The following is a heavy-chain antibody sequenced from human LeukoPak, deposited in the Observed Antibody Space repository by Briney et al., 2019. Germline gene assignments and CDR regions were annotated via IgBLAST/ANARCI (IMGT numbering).Heavy chain of an antibody. CDR1: GYTVTSYY. V-gene: IGHV1-69-2*01. CDR2: VDPEDGET. D-gene: IGHD6-19*01. J-gene: IGHJ4*02. CDR3: ATDHGSGWYSGFDY. Sequence: ASVKVSCKASGYTVTSYYMHWVRQAPGKGLEWMGLVDPEDGETIYAEKFQGRVTITADTSTDTAYMELSSLRSEDTAVYYCATDHGSGWYSGFDYWGQGTLVTVSS.